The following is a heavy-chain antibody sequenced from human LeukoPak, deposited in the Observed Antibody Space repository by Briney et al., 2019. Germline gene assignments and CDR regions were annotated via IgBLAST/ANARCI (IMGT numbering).Heavy chain of an antibody. V-gene: IGHV3-21*01. CDR3: ARAPGHMGFFDY. D-gene: IGHD2-21*01. J-gene: IGHJ4*02. CDR2: ISTSSSYI. CDR1: GFTFNRYN. Sequence: PGGSLRLSCAASGFTFNRYNMNWVRRAPGKGLEWVSSISTSSSYIYYADSVKGRFTISRDNAKNSLYLQMNSLRAEDTAVYYCARAPGHMGFFDYWGQGSLVTVSS.